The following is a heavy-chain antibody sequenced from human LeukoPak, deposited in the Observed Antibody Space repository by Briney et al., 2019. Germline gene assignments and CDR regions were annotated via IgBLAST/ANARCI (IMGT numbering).Heavy chain of an antibody. CDR3: ASAPQLGVFDY. CDR2: LDREGGDP. Sequence: GASVKVSCKLSGLTGFELNMHWVRQAPGKGLEWMGGLDREGGDPIYAQKFQGRVTITTDESTSTAYMELSSLRSEDTAVYYCASAPQLGVFDYWGQGTLVTVSS. V-gene: IGHV1-24*01. D-gene: IGHD6-13*01. CDR1: GLTGFELN. J-gene: IGHJ4*02.